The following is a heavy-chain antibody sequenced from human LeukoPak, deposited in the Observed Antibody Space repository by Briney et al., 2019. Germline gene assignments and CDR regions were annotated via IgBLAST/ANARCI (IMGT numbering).Heavy chain of an antibody. CDR2: IYYSGST. CDR3: ARTYYYDSSGYYHDAFDI. V-gene: IGHV4-59*01. CDR1: GGSISSYY. J-gene: IGHJ3*02. D-gene: IGHD3-22*01. Sequence: PSETLSPTCTVSGGSISSYYWSWIRQPPGKGLEWIGYIYYSGSTNYNPSLKSRVTISVDTSKNQFSLKLSSVTAADTAVYYCARTYYYDSSGYYHDAFDIWGQGTMVTVSS.